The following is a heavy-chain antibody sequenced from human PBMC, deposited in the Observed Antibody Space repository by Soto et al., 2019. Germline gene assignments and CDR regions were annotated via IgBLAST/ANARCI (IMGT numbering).Heavy chain of an antibody. CDR1: GFTFSSYA. D-gene: IGHD5-18*01. Sequence: QVPLVESGGGVVQPGRSLRLSCAASGFTFSSYAMHWVRQAPGKGLEWVAVISYDGSNKYYADSVKGRFTISRDNSKNTLYLQMNSLRAEDTAVYYCARETFSVTAIFDYWGQGTLVTVSS. CDR2: ISYDGSNK. V-gene: IGHV3-30-3*01. CDR3: ARETFSVTAIFDY. J-gene: IGHJ4*02.